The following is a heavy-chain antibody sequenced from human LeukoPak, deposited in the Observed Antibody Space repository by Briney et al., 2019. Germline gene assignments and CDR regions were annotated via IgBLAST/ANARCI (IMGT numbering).Heavy chain of an antibody. CDR2: TYYRSTWYH. V-gene: IGHV6-1*01. J-gene: IGHJ3*01. CDR1: GDSVSNNNAA. Sequence: SQTLSLTCAISGDSVSNNNAAWNWIRQSPSRGLEWLGRTYYRSTWYHDYALSVQSRVTINSDTSNNQFSLQLNSVTLEDTAVYYCASGWALNVWGQGTVVTVSS. D-gene: IGHD2-15*01. CDR3: ASGWALNV.